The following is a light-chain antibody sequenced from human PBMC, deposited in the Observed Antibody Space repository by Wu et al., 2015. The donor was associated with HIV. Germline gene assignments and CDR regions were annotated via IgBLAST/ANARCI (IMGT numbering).Light chain of an antibody. V-gene: IGKV3-20*01. J-gene: IGKJ3*01. CDR3: QQYGSSTWDST. CDR2: GAS. CDR1: QSFSSSY. Sequence: EIVLTQSPGTLSLSPGERATLSCRASQSFSSSYLAWYQQKPGQAPRLLIYGASSRATGIPDRFSGSGSGTDFTLTISRLEPEDFAVYYCQQYGSSTWDSTFGRGTKGGY.